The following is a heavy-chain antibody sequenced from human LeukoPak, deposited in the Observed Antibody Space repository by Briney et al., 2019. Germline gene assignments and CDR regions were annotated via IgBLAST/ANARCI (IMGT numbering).Heavy chain of an antibody. D-gene: IGHD2-2*01. CDR2: INHSGST. CDR3: ARVRQYQLPPYGFDY. Sequence: SETLSLTCAVYGGSFSGYYWSWIRQPPGEGLEWIGEINHSGSTNYNPSLKSRVTISVDTSKNQFSLKLSSVTAADTAVYYCARVRQYQLPPYGFDYWGQGTLVTVSS. J-gene: IGHJ4*02. V-gene: IGHV4-34*01. CDR1: GGSFSGYY.